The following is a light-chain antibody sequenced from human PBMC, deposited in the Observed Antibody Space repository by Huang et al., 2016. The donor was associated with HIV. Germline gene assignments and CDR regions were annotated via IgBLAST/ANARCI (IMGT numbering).Light chain of an antibody. CDR2: KAS. CDR3: QHYGTSSIT. J-gene: IGKJ5*01. CDR1: QTISTW. V-gene: IGKV1-5*03. Sequence: IQMTQSPSTLSASVGDRVTITCRASQTISTWLAWYRQRPGKAPKLLIYKASSLQSCLPARFSGSGSGTDFTLTISSLQPDDFVTYYCQHYGTSSITFGQGTRLDIK.